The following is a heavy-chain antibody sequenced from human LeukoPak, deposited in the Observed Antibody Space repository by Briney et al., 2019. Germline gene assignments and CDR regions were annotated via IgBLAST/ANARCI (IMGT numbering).Heavy chain of an antibody. CDR1: GFIFSSYW. J-gene: IGHJ3*02. CDR2: IKQDGSEK. V-gene: IGHV3-7*01. Sequence: GGSLRLSCAASGFIFSSYWMSWVRQAPGKGLEWVANIKQDGSEKYYVDSVKGRFTISRDNAKNSLYLQMNSLRAEDTAVYYCARDSKNSYYYDSSGNGAFDIWGQGTMVTVSS. CDR3: ARDSKNSYYYDSSGNGAFDI. D-gene: IGHD3-22*01.